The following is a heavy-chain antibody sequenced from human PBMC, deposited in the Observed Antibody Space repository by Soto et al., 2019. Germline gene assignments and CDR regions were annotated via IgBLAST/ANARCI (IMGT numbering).Heavy chain of an antibody. CDR1: GGSFSGYY. D-gene: IGHD2-2*01. V-gene: IGHV4-34*01. J-gene: IGHJ5*02. CDR3: ARGRTLFDP. Sequence: SETLSLTCAVYGGSFSGYYWSWIRRPPGKGLEWIGEINHSGSTNYNPSLKSRVTISVDTSKNQFSLKLSSVTAADTAVYYCARGRTLFDPWGQGTLVTVSS. CDR2: INHSGST.